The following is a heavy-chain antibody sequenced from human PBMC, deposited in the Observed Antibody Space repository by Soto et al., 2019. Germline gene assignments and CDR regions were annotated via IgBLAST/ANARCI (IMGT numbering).Heavy chain of an antibody. Sequence: QVQLVESGGGVVQPGRSLRLSCAASGFTFSSYGMHWVRQAPGKGLEWVAVISYDGSNKYYADSVKGRFTISRDNSKNTLYLQMNSLRAEDTAVYYCAKDSGYSYGHFYYYYGMDVWGQGTTVTVS. J-gene: IGHJ6*02. D-gene: IGHD5-18*01. CDR3: AKDSGYSYGHFYYYYGMDV. CDR2: ISYDGSNK. CDR1: GFTFSSYG. V-gene: IGHV3-30*18.